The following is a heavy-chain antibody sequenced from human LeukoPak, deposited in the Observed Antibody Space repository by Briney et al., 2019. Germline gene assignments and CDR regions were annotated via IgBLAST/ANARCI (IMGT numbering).Heavy chain of an antibody. CDR3: ARAWIQLWLDY. Sequence: ASVKVSCKASGYTFTGYYIHWVRQAPGQGLEWMGWINPNGGDTSYAQKFQGRVTLTRDTSITTAYMELSRLRSDDAAVYYCARAWIQLWLDYWGQGTLVTVSS. CDR2: INPNGGDT. CDR1: GYTFTGYY. D-gene: IGHD5-18*01. V-gene: IGHV1-2*02. J-gene: IGHJ4*02.